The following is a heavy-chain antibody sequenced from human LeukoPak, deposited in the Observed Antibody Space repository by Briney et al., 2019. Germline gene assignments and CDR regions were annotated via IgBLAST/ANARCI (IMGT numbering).Heavy chain of an antibody. CDR1: GFTFDEYG. V-gene: IGHV3-20*04. Sequence: GGSLRLSCAASGFTFDEYGMTWVRQVQGKGLEWVSSIKWNGGSIVYAESVKGRFTISRDSAKKSAYLQMNSLRAEDTAVYYCAREGRKSRGVDIVRKKETGYYYMDVWGKGTTVTISS. D-gene: IGHD2-15*01. CDR3: AREGRKSRGVDIVRKKETGYYYMDV. CDR2: IKWNGGSI. J-gene: IGHJ6*03.